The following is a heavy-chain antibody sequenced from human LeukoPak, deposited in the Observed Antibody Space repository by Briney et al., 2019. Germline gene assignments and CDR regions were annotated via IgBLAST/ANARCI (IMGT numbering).Heavy chain of an antibody. CDR2: IYTSGST. Sequence: SETLSLTCTVSGGSISSSNYYWGWIRQPPGKGLEWIGRIYTSGSTNYNPSLRSRVTMSVDTSKNQFSLKLSSVTAADTAVYYCARDSGSQNYWGQGTLVTVSS. J-gene: IGHJ4*02. CDR1: GGSISSSNYY. D-gene: IGHD1-26*01. CDR3: ARDSGSQNY. V-gene: IGHV4-39*07.